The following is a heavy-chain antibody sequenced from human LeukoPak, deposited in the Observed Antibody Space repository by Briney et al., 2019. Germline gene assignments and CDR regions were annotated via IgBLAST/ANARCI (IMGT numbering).Heavy chain of an antibody. D-gene: IGHD4-17*01. CDR1: GFTFSSYA. CDR2: ISGSGGRT. CDR3: AKRPPFYGDYAYDS. Sequence: GGSLRLSCAASGFTFSSYAMSWVRQAPGKGLEWVSAISGSGGRTFYADSVKGRFTISRDNSNNTLYLQINTVRAEDAAVYYCAKRPPFYGDYAYDSWGPGTLVTVSS. J-gene: IGHJ4*02. V-gene: IGHV3-23*01.